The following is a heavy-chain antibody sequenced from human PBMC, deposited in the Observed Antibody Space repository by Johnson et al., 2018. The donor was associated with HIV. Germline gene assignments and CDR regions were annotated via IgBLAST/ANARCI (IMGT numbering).Heavy chain of an antibody. V-gene: IGHV3-9*01. CDR1: GFTFDDYA. Sequence: VQLVESGGGLVQPGRSLRLSCAASGFTFDDYAMHWVRQAPGKGLEWVSGISWNSGSIGYADSVKGRFTISGDNAKNSLYLQMNSLRAEDTALYYCVTADRGSAWGQGTTVTVSS. D-gene: IGHD1-26*01. CDR2: ISWNSGSI. CDR3: VTADRGSA. J-gene: IGHJ3*01.